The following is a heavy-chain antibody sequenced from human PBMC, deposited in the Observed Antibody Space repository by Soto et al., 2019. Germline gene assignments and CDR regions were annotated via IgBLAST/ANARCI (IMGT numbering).Heavy chain of an antibody. CDR3: TTDTVSVVVVPAGEEYYFDY. V-gene: IGHV3-15*01. CDR1: GFTFSNAW. CDR2: IKSKTDGGTT. D-gene: IGHD2-2*01. Sequence: GGSLRLSCAASGFTFSNAWMSWVRQAPGKGLEWVGRIKSKTDGGTTDYAAPVKGRFTISRDDSKNTLYLQMNSLKTDDTAVYYCTTDTVSVVVVPAGEEYYFDYWGQGTLVTVSS. J-gene: IGHJ4*02.